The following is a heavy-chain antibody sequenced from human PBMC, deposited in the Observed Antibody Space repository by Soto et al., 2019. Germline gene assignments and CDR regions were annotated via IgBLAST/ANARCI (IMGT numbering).Heavy chain of an antibody. V-gene: IGHV3-33*01. J-gene: IGHJ3*02. Sequence: PGGSLRLSCAASGLTFSCCGMHWVRQAPGKGLEWVAFIWSNGRNTYYADSVKGRFTFSRDNSKNTLYLQMNSLRAEDTAIYYCVRERDPFDAFDIWGQGTMGTVSS. CDR1: GLTFSCCG. CDR2: IWSNGRNT. CDR3: VRERDPFDAFDI.